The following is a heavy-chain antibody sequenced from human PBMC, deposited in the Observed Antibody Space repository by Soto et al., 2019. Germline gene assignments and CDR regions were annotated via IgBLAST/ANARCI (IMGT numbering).Heavy chain of an antibody. Sequence: ASVKVSCKVSGYTLTELSMHWVRQAPGKGLEWMGGFDPEDGETIYAQKFQGRVTMTEDTSTDTAYMELSSLRSEDTAVYYCATLRFVPGWSFVDYWGQGNLVTVSS. J-gene: IGHJ4*02. CDR2: FDPEDGET. V-gene: IGHV1-24*01. CDR3: ATLRFVPGWSFVDY. D-gene: IGHD6-6*01. CDR1: GYTLTELS.